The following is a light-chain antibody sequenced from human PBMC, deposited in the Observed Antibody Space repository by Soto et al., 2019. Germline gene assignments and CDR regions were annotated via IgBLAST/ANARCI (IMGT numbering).Light chain of an antibody. J-gene: IGKJ5*01. CDR3: QQYNTWSSIT. Sequence: EIVLTQSPGTLSLSPGERATLSCRASQSVSSNLAWYQQKPGQAPRLLIYGASTRATGIPARFSGSGSGTEFTLTISSLQSEDFAVYYCQQYNTWSSITFGQGTRLEIK. V-gene: IGKV3-15*01. CDR1: QSVSSN. CDR2: GAS.